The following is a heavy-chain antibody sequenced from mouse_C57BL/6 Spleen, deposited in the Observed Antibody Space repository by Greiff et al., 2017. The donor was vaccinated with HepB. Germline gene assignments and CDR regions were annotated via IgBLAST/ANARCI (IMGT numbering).Heavy chain of an antibody. CDR1: GYAFSSSW. J-gene: IGHJ2*01. Sequence: VKLQESGPELVKPGASVKISCKASGYAFSSSWMNWVKQRPGKGLEWIGRIYPGDGDTNYNGKFKGKATLTADKSSSTAYMQLSSLTSEDSAVYFCARSITTVVATGDYWGQGTTLTVSS. CDR2: IYPGDGDT. CDR3: ARSITTVVATGDY. D-gene: IGHD1-1*01. V-gene: IGHV1-82*01.